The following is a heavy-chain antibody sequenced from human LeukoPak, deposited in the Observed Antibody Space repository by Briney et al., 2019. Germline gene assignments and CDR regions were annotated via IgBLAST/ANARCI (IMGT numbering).Heavy chain of an antibody. V-gene: IGHV4-39*07. D-gene: IGHD3-22*01. J-gene: IGHJ3*02. CDR2: IYYSGST. Sequence: LRLSCAASGFTFSSYSMNWVRQPPGKGLEWIGSIYYSGSTYYNPSLKSRVTISVDTSKNQFSLKLSSVTAADTAVYYCAEYYYDSSGYSDAFDIWGQGTMVTVSS. CDR1: GFTFSSYS. CDR3: AEYYYDSSGYSDAFDI.